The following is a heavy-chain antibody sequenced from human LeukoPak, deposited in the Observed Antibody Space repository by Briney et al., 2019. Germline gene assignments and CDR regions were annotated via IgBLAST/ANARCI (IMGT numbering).Heavy chain of an antibody. CDR1: GFTFSSYW. Sequence: GGSLRLSCAASGFTFSSYWMHWVRQAPGKGLVWVSRIKSDGSTNYADSVKGRFTISRDNAKNTVSLQMNSMRAEDTGVYYCARAPSEIGGYYPEYFRHWGQGTLVTVSS. CDR3: ARAPSEIGGYYPEYFRH. V-gene: IGHV3-74*01. CDR2: IKSDGST. J-gene: IGHJ1*01. D-gene: IGHD3-22*01.